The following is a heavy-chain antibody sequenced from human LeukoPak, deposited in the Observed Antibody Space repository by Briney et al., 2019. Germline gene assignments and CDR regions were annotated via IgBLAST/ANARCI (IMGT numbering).Heavy chain of an antibody. V-gene: IGHV4-4*02. CDR1: GGSISSSNW. D-gene: IGHD3-22*01. J-gene: IGHJ4*02. Sequence: SETLSLTCAVSGGSISSSNWWSWVRQPPGKGLEWIGEIYHSGSTNYNPSLKSRVTISVDKSKNQFSLKLSSATAADTAVYYCAREGYYYDSSGLGYWGQGTLVTVSS. CDR2: IYHSGST. CDR3: AREGYYYDSSGLGY.